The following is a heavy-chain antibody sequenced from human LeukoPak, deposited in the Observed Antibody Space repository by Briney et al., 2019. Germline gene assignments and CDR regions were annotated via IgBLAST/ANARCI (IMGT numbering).Heavy chain of an antibody. CDR2: ISSNGGST. CDR3: ARGYSSAWSHFDY. CDR1: GFTFSNCA. J-gene: IGHJ4*02. Sequence: GGSLRLSCAASGFTFSNCAMHWVRQAPGKGLEYVSAISSNGGSTYYANSVKGRFTISRDNSKNTLYLQMGSLRAEDMAVYFCARGYSSAWSHFDYWGQGTLVTVSS. V-gene: IGHV3-64*01. D-gene: IGHD6-19*01.